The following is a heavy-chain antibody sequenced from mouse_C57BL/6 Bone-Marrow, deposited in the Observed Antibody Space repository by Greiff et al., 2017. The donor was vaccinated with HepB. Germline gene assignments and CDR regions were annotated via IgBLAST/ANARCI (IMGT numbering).Heavy chain of an antibody. CDR2: IDPNSGGT. V-gene: IGHV1-72*01. CDR1: GYTFTSYW. D-gene: IGHD1-1*01. Sequence: KESCKASGYTFTSYWMHWVKQRPGRGLEWIGRIDPNSGGTKYNEKFKSKATLTVDKPSSTAYMQLSSLTSEDSAVYYCARRYYGSSSYYAMDYWGQGTSVTVSS. J-gene: IGHJ4*01. CDR3: ARRYYGSSSYYAMDY.